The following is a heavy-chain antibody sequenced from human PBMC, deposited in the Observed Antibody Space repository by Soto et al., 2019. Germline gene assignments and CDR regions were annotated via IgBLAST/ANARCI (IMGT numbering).Heavy chain of an antibody. V-gene: IGHV1-69*13. D-gene: IGHD6-6*01. CDR2: IIPIFGTA. Sequence: SVKVSCKASGGTFSIYAISCVVQAPLQWLDWMGGIIPIFGTANYAQKFQGRVTITADESTSTAYMELSSLRSEDTAVYYCARAEQLVPPFDYWGQGTLVTVS. CDR1: GGTFSIYA. J-gene: IGHJ4*02. CDR3: ARAEQLVPPFDY.